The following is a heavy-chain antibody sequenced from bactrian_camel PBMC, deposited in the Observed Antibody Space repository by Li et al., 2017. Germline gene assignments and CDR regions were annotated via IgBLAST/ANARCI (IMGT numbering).Heavy chain of an antibody. CDR2: ISNDGST. J-gene: IGHJ4*01. Sequence: VQLVESGGGLVQPGGSLRLSCAASGLTFSSYDMSWVRPAPGKGLERLCGISNDGSTYYADFVEGRFTITRDNAKNTMYLQMNSLKPEDTAVYYCVSLVGRPLVHQGTQVTVS. D-gene: IGHD2*01. V-gene: IGHV3S10*01. CDR1: GLTFSSYD.